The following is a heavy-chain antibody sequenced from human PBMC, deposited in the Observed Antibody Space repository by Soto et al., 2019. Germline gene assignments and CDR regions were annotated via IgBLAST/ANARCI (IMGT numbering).Heavy chain of an antibody. J-gene: IGHJ5*02. CDR3: ARWSLRANWFDP. V-gene: IGHV4-59*12. D-gene: IGHD3-3*01. CDR1: GGSISSYY. Sequence: SETLSLTCTVSGGSISSYYWSWIRQPPGKGLEWIGYIYYSGSTYYNPSLKSRVTISVDTSKNQFSLKLSSVTAADTAVYYCARWSLRANWFDPWGQGTLVTVSS. CDR2: IYYSGST.